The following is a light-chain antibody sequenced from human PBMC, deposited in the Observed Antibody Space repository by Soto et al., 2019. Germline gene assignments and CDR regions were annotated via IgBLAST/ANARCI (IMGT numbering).Light chain of an antibody. CDR2: DVT. Sequence: QSALTQPRSVSGSPGQSVTISCTGTSSDVGGYNYVSWYQHHPGKVPKLMIYDVTKRPSGVPDRFSGSKSGNTASLTISGLRAEDEADYYCCSFAGTNTYVFGSGTKLTVL. CDR1: SSDVGGYNY. CDR3: CSFAGTNTYV. J-gene: IGLJ1*01. V-gene: IGLV2-11*01.